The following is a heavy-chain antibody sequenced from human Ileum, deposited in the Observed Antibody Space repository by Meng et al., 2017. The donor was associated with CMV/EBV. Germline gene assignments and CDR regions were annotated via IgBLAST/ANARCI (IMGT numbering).Heavy chain of an antibody. D-gene: IGHD1-26*01. J-gene: IGHJ4*02. CDR2: ISDHNGNT. V-gene: IGHV1-18*01. CDR3: ARYPLVGATLFDY. CDR1: GYTFTTYG. Sequence: QVQLVQSGSEVKKPGASVTVSCQASGYTFTTYGISWVRQAPGQGLEWMGWISDHNGNTNYVQKLQGRVTMTEDTPTSTAYMELRSLTSDDTAVYYCARYPLVGATLFDYWGQGTLVTVSS.